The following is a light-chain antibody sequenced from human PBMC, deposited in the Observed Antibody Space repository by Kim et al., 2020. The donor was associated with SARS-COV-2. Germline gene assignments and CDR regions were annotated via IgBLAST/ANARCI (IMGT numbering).Light chain of an antibody. CDR1: SSDVGSYNL. Sequence: QSALTQPASVSGSPGQSITISCTGTSSDVGSYNLVSWYQQHPGKAPKLMIYEVSKRPSGVSNRFSGSKSGNTASLTISGLQAEDEGDYYCCSYAGSSPVFGGGTKLTVL. CDR2: EVS. CDR3: CSYAGSSPV. V-gene: IGLV2-23*02. J-gene: IGLJ3*02.